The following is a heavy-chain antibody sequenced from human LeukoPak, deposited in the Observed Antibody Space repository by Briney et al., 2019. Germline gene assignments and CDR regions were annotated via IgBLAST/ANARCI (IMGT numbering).Heavy chain of an antibody. CDR1: GFTFSSYS. V-gene: IGHV3-48*01. J-gene: IGHJ6*03. D-gene: IGHD3-16*02. CDR2: ISSSSSTI. Sequence: PGGSLRLSCAASGFTFSSYSMNWVRQAPGKGLEWVSYISSSSSTIYYADSVKGRFTISRDNAKNSLYLQMNSLRAEDTAVYYCARDWYYYDYVWGSYRAHFYYYYYMDVWGKGTTVTVSS. CDR3: ARDWYYYDYVWGSYRAHFYYYYYMDV.